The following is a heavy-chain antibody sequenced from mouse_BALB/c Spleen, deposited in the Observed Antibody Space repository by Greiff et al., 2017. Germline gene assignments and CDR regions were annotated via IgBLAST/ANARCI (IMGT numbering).Heavy chain of an antibody. V-gene: IGHV5-12-1*01. CDR1: GFAFSSYD. Sequence: EVKLVESGGGLVKPGGSLKLSCAASGFAFSSYDMSWVRQTPEKRLEWVAYISSGGGSTYYPDTVKGRFTISRDNAKNTLYLQMSSLKSEDTAMYYCARQGTTGWFAYWGQGTLVTVSA. CDR3: ARQGTTGWFAY. D-gene: IGHD1-1*01. J-gene: IGHJ3*01. CDR2: ISSGGGST.